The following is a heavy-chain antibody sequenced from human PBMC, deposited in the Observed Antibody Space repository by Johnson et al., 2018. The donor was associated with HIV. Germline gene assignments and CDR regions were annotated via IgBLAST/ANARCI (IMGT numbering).Heavy chain of an antibody. J-gene: IGHJ3*02. D-gene: IGHD2-2*01. CDR3: ALDRYCSSTSCREDNDAFDI. Sequence: QVQLVESGGGVVQPARSLRLSCTASGFTFSNFVMHRVRQAPGKGLEWVAAMSFDGTNKYYADSVRGRFTISRDNSRNILYLQMNSLRVEDTAVYYCALDRYCSSTSCREDNDAFDIWGQGTMVTGSS. CDR1: GFTFSNFV. V-gene: IGHV3-30-3*01. CDR2: MSFDGTNK.